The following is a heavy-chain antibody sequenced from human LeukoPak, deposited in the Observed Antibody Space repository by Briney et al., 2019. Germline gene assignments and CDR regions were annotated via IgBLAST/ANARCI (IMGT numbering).Heavy chain of an antibody. CDR3: AHGGNDAFDI. CDR2: INSDGSST. D-gene: IGHD4-23*01. Sequence: GGSLRLSCAASGFTFSSYWMHWVRQAPGEGLVWVSRINSDGSSTSYTDSVKGRFTISRDNAKNTLYLQMNSLRDEDTAVYYCAHGGNDAFDIWGQGTMVTVSS. V-gene: IGHV3-74*01. J-gene: IGHJ3*02. CDR1: GFTFSSYW.